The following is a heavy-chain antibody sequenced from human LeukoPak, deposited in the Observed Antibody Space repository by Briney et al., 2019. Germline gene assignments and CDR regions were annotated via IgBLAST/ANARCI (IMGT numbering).Heavy chain of an antibody. CDR1: GYTFTSYG. CDR3: ARGRLISSSWYGEDYYDSSEHWFDP. CDR2: ISAYNGNT. Sequence: GASVKVSCKASGYTFTSYGISWVRQAPGQGLEWMGWISAYNGNTNYAQKLQGRVTMTTDTSTSTAYMELRSLRSDDTAVYYCARGRLISSSWYGEDYYDSSEHWFDPWGQGTLVTVSS. J-gene: IGHJ5*02. V-gene: IGHV1-18*01. D-gene: IGHD3-22*01.